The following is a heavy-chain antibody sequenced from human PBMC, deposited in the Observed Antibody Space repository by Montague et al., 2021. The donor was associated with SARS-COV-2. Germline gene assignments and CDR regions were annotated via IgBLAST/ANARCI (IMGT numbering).Heavy chain of an antibody. CDR3: ARPGRAPFHYAMDV. J-gene: IGHJ6*02. Sequence: SETLSLTCTVSGGSVSSGSYYWSWIRQPPGKRLEWIGYINYSGSTNYNPSLKSRVTISVDMSRNQFSLKLRSVTAADTAIYYCARPGRAPFHYAMDVWGQGTTGTGSS. D-gene: IGHD2/OR15-2a*01. V-gene: IGHV4-61*01. CDR2: INYSGST. CDR1: GGSVSSGSYY.